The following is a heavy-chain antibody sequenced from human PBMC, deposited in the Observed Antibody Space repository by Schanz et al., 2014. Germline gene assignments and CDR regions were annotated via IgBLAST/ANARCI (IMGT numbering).Heavy chain of an antibody. D-gene: IGHD2-8*02. CDR3: AREPLGCTGSGCQTYDAFDI. CDR1: GYIFIGYY. J-gene: IGHJ3*02. CDR2: TNTNSGDT. V-gene: IGHV1-2*02. Sequence: QVQLVQSGAEMKKPGASVKVSCKASGYIFIGYYIHWVRQAPGQGLEWMGWTNTNSGDTKIAQKFQGGVTRTRDPSISEAYMELTSLRSDDTAVYYCAREPLGCTGSGCQTYDAFDIWGQGTMVTVSS.